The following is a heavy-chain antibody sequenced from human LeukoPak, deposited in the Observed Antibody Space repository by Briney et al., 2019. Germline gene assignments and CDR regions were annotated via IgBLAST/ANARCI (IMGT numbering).Heavy chain of an antibody. D-gene: IGHD3-16*01. Sequence: SQTLSLTCTVSGGSISSGDYYWSWIRQSPGKGLEWIGCIFFSGSTYYNPSLKSRVTISVDTSKNQFSLKLSSVTAADTALYYCASYDYVWGSLYWGQGTLVTVSS. CDR1: GGSISSGDYY. CDR2: IFFSGST. V-gene: IGHV4-30-4*01. CDR3: ASYDYVWGSLY. J-gene: IGHJ4*02.